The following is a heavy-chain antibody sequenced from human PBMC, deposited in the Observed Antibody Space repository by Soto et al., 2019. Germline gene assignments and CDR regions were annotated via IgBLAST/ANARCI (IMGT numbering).Heavy chain of an antibody. D-gene: IGHD3-3*01. V-gene: IGHV1-18*01. CDR2: ISAYNGNT. J-gene: IGHJ6*03. CDR1: GYTFTSYG. Sequence: GASVKLSCKASGYTFTSYGISWVRQAPGQGLEWMGWISAYNGNTNYAQKLQGRVTMTTDTSTSTAYMELRSLRSDDTAVYYCARYLGDDFWSGYYWAGARYYYYYMDVWGKGTTVTVSS. CDR3: ARYLGDDFWSGYYWAGARYYYYYMDV.